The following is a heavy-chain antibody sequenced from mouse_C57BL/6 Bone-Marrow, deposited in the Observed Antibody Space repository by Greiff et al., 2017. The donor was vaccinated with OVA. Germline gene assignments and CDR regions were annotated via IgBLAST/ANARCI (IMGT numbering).Heavy chain of an antibody. V-gene: IGHV1-64*01. CDR3: ARSYGSPFDY. Sequence: QVQLKQPGAELVKPGASVKLSCKASGYTFTSYWMHWVKQRPGQGLEWIGMIHPNSGSTNYNEKFKSKATLTVDKSSSTAYMQLSSLTSEDSAVYYCARSYGSPFDYWGQGTTLTVSS. CDR2: IHPNSGST. CDR1: GYTFTSYW. J-gene: IGHJ2*01. D-gene: IGHD1-1*01.